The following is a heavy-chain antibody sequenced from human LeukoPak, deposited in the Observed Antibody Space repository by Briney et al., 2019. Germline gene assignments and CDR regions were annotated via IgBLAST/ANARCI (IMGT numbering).Heavy chain of an antibody. CDR3: AGVRAGGNRAFDV. CDR2: IDPDDSSS. Sequence: PGGSLRLSCAASGFTFSSYWMHWVRQAPGEGLVWVSRIDPDDSSSTYADSVKGRFTISRDNAKNTLWLQMNSLRADDTAVYYCAGVRAGGNRAFDVWGQGTVVAVSS. V-gene: IGHV3-74*01. D-gene: IGHD4-23*01. J-gene: IGHJ3*01. CDR1: GFTFSSYW.